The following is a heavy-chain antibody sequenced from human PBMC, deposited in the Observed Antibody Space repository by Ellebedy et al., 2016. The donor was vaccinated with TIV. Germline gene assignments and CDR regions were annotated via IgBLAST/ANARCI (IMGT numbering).Heavy chain of an antibody. CDR1: GGSVSSGSYY. V-gene: IGHV4-61*01. Sequence: GSLRLXXTVSGGSVSSGSYYWSWIRQPPGKGLEWIGYIYYSGSTNYNPSLKSRVTISVDTSKNQFSLKLSSVTAADTAVYYCARDLGVSDYWGQGTLVIVSS. CDR3: ARDLGVSDY. CDR2: IYYSGST. D-gene: IGHD2-21*01. J-gene: IGHJ4*02.